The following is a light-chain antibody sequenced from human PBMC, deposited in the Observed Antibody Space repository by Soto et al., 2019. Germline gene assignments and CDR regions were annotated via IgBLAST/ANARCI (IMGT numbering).Light chain of an antibody. Sequence: DIQMTQSPSTLSASVGDRVTITCRASQSISSWLAWYQQKPGKAPKLMIYEASNLESGVPSRFSGSGSGTEFTLTISSLQPDDFATYYCHQSNNYPWTFGQGTKVDIK. J-gene: IGKJ1*01. CDR1: QSISSW. V-gene: IGKV1-5*03. CDR2: EAS. CDR3: HQSNNYPWT.